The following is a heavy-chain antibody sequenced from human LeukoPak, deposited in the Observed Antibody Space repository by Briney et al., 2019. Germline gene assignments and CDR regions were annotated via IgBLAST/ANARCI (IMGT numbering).Heavy chain of an antibody. CDR2: IYNSATT. J-gene: IGHJ3*01. CDR3: ARGGEGYNDDAFEV. V-gene: IGHV4-59*11. Sequence: PSETLSLTCTVSGDSIRSHYCAWIRQSPGKGLEWIGHIYNSATTDYNPSFKSRVTISLDTSKEQFSLKMTSVTALDSAVYYCARGGEGYNDDAFEVWGLGTAVTVSS. D-gene: IGHD5-24*01. CDR1: GDSIRSHY.